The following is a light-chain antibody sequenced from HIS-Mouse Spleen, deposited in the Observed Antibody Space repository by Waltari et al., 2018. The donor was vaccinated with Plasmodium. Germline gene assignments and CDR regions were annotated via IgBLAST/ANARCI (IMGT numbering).Light chain of an antibody. CDR1: ALPKKY. V-gene: IGLV3-10*01. J-gene: IGLJ3*02. CDR3: YSTDSSGNHRV. CDR2: EDS. Sequence: SYELTQPPSVSVSPGQTARITCPGDALPKKYAYWYQQKSVQAPVLVIYEDSKRPPGIPERFSGSSSGTMATLTISGAQVEDEADYYCYSTDSSGNHRVFGGGTKLTVL.